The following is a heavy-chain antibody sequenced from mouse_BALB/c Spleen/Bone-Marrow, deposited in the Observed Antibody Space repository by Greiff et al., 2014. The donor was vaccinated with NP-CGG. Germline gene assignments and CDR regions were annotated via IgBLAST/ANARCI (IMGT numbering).Heavy chain of an antibody. V-gene: IGHV1S135*01. CDR2: IDPFNGGT. D-gene: IGHD6-2*01. J-gene: IGHJ1*01. Sequence: EVQLQQSGPELMKPGASVKISCKASGYSFTSYYMHWVKQSHGKSLEWIGYIDPFNGGTSYNQKFEGKATLTVDKSSSTAYMHLSSLTSEDSAVYYCAPLSRYFDVWGAGTTVTVSS. CDR3: APLSRYFDV. CDR1: GYSFTSYY.